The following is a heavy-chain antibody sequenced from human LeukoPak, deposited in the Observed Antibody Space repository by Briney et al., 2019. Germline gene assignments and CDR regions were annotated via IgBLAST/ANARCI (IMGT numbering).Heavy chain of an antibody. CDR3: ARQWLGETNDY. CDR2: ISSSGSTI. CDR1: GFTFSSYE. D-gene: IGHD6-19*01. Sequence: GGSLRLSCAASGFTFSSYEMNWVRQAPGKGLEWVSYISSSGSTIYYADSVKGRFTISRDNAKNSLYLQMNSLRAEDTAVYHCARQWLGETNDYWGQGTLVTVSS. J-gene: IGHJ4*02. V-gene: IGHV3-48*03.